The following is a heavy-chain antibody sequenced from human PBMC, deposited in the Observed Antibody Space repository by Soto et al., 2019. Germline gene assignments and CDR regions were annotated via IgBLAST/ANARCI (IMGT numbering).Heavy chain of an antibody. Sequence: PSETLSLTCTVSDGSISRDSWSWIRQPPGKGLEWIGYISYTGSTNYNPSLQSRVTISADTSKNHFSLNLTSVTAADTAVYYCARAIVIPREYYFDYWGQGTLVT. V-gene: IGHV4-59*01. CDR1: DGSISRDS. CDR3: ARAIVIPREYYFDY. J-gene: IGHJ4*02. CDR2: ISYTGST. D-gene: IGHD3-16*02.